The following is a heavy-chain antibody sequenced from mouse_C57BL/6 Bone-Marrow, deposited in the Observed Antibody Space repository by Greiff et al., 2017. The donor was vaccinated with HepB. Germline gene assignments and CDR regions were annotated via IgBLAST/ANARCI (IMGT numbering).Heavy chain of an antibody. CDR1: GYTFTDYE. J-gene: IGHJ4*01. D-gene: IGHD2-4*01. CDR3: TRHDYGDAMDY. CDR2: IDPETGGT. V-gene: IGHV1-15*01. Sequence: QVQLQQSGAELVRPGASVTLSCKASGYTFTDYEMLWVKQTPVHGLEWIGAIDPETGGTAYNQKFKGKAILTADKSSSTAYMELRSLTSEDSAVYYCTRHDYGDAMDYWGQGTSVTVSS.